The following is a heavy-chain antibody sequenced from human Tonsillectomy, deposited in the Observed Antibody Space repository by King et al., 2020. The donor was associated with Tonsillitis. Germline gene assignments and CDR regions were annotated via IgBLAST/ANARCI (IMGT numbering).Heavy chain of an antibody. CDR1: GGSMNNNY. Sequence: VQLQESGPGLVKPSETLSLTCTVSGGSMNNNYWSWIRQPPGKGLEWIGFFYYSGSTNYNPSLKSRVTISGDTSKNQFSLKVNSVTAADTAVYYCAREYCSSDRCYYFDYWGQGTLVTVSS. V-gene: IGHV4-59*01. J-gene: IGHJ4*02. CDR3: AREYCSSDRCYYFDY. D-gene: IGHD2-15*01. CDR2: FYYSGST.